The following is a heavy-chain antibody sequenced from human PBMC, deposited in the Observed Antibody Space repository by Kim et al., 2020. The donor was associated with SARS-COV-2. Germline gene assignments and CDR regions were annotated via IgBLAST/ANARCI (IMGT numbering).Heavy chain of an antibody. D-gene: IGHD3-16*01. Sequence: GGSLRLSCAASGFTFGDYAMHWVRQAPGKGLEWVSGISWNSGSIGYADSVKVRFTISRDNAKNSLYLQMNSLRAEDTALYYCAKEPSWGYHFDYWGQGTLVTVSS. CDR1: GFTFGDYA. J-gene: IGHJ4*02. CDR3: AKEPSWGYHFDY. V-gene: IGHV3-9*01. CDR2: ISWNSGSI.